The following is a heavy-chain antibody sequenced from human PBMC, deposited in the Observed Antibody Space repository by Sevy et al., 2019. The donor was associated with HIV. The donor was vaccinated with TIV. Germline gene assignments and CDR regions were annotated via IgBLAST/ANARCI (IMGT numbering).Heavy chain of an antibody. D-gene: IGHD2-21*02. CDR3: TRRASRVYGDHLNLY. V-gene: IGHV3-49*03. J-gene: IGHJ4*02. CDR1: GFTFGDYA. Sequence: GGSLRLSCTASGFTFGDYAMSWFRQAPGRGLEWVGFIRSEPYGETTEYAASVKSKFTVSRADSKGIVYQQMDSLKTEDTDVYYCTRRASRVYGDHLNLYWGQGTLVTVSS. CDR2: IRSEPYGETT.